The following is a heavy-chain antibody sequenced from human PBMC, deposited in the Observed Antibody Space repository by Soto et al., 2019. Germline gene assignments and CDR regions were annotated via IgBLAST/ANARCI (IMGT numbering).Heavy chain of an antibody. CDR2: ISGSDGST. CDR3: VKDWTGDTCPCMDV. CDR1: GFTFNNYA. V-gene: IGHV3-23*01. Sequence: EVQLLESGGGWVQPGGSLRLSCAASGFTFNNYAMTWVRQAPGKGLEWVSTISGSDGSTYYADSVKGRLTISRDNSKNALYLQMSSLRAEDTALYYCVKDWTGDTCPCMDVWGQGTTVTVSS. J-gene: IGHJ6*01. D-gene: IGHD2-8*02.